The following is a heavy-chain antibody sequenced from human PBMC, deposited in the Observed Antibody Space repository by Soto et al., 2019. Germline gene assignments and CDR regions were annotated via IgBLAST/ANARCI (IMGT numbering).Heavy chain of an antibody. CDR3: VRGSGWLFDY. J-gene: IGHJ4*02. Sequence: EVQLVESEGGLVQPGGSLRLSCAASGFTFSDNWMTWVRQTPGKGLEWVANIKPDGSNKYHGDSVKGRFTISRDNAKNSLYLQMYSLRAEDTAVYYCVRGSGWLFDYWGQGTLVTVSS. CDR2: IKPDGSNK. D-gene: IGHD6-19*01. V-gene: IGHV3-7*02. CDR1: GFTFSDNW.